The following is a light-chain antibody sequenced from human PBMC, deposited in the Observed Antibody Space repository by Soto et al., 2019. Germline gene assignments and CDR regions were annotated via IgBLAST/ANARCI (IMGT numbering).Light chain of an antibody. CDR3: SSYTSTSAPCV. CDR2: EVS. CDR1: SSDVGGYNY. Sequence: QSVLTRPASVSGSPGQSITISCTGSSSDVGGYNYVSWYQLHPGKAPKLIIYEVSHRPSGASNHFSGYKSGNTASLTISGLQAEVEADYYCSSYTSTSAPCVFGTGTKVTVL. V-gene: IGLV2-14*01. J-gene: IGLJ1*01.